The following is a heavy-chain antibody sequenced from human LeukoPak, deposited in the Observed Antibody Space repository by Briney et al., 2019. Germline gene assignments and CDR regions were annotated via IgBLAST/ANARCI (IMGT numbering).Heavy chain of an antibody. CDR2: IYYSGST. Sequence: PSQTLSLTCTVSGDSISSGDYYWSWIRQPPGKGLEWIGYIYYSGSTNYNPSLKSRVTISVDTSKNQFSLKLSSVTAADTAVYYCARDGFLSSSWYYFDYWGQGTLVTVSS. CDR3: ARDGFLSSSWYYFDY. D-gene: IGHD6-13*01. CDR1: GDSISSGDYY. J-gene: IGHJ4*02. V-gene: IGHV4-61*08.